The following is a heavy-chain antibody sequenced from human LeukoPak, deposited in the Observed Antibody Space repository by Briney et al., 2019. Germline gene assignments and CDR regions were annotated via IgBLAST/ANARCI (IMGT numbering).Heavy chain of an antibody. CDR1: GGSISSGDYY. CDR3: ARDLGYGDYALDY. J-gene: IGHJ4*02. D-gene: IGHD4-17*01. Sequence: SQTLSLTCTVSGGSISSGDYYWSWIRQPPGKGLEWIGYIYYSGSTYYNPPLKSRVTISVDTSKNQFSLKLSSVTAADTAVYYCARDLGYGDYALDYWGQGTLVTVSS. V-gene: IGHV4-30-4*01. CDR2: IYYSGST.